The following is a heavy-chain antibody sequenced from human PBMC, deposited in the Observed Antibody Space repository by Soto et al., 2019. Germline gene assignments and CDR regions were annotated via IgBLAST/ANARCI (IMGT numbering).Heavy chain of an antibody. CDR3: AIDSTSCHDRVC. CDR1: GFTFSSYS. Sequence: EVQLVESGGGLVKPGGSLRLSCAASGFTFSSYSMNWVRQAPGKGLEWVSSISSSSSYIYYADSVKGRFTISRDNAKNSLYLQMNSLRAEDTAVYYCAIDSTSCHDRVCWGQGTMVTVAS. V-gene: IGHV3-21*01. CDR2: ISSSSSYI. D-gene: IGHD2-2*01. J-gene: IGHJ3*01.